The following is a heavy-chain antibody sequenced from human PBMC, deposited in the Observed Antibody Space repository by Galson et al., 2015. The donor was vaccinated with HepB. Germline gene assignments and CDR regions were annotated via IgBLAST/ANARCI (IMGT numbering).Heavy chain of an antibody. J-gene: IGHJ6*02. V-gene: IGHV4-59*01. CDR3: AREGLQLWNQDYYYYGMDV. Sequence: SETLSLTCTVSGGSISSYYWSWIRQPPGKGLEWIGYIYYSGSTNYNPSLKSRVTISVDTSKNQFSLKLSSVTAADTAVYYCAREGLQLWNQDYYYYGMDVWGQGTTVTVSS. D-gene: IGHD5-18*01. CDR1: GGSISSYY. CDR2: IYYSGST.